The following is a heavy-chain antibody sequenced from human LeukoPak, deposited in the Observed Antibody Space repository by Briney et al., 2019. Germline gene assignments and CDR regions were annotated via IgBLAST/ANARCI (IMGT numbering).Heavy chain of an antibody. CDR2: MNPNSGNT. D-gene: IGHD3-22*01. CDR3: ARTRSGYYPMDP. J-gene: IGHJ5*02. Sequence: ASVKVSCKASVYTFTSYDINWVRQATGQGLEWMGWMNPNSGNTGYAQKFQGRVTITRNTSISTAYMELSSLRSEDTAVYYCARTRSGYYPMDPWGQGTLVTVSS. V-gene: IGHV1-8*03. CDR1: VYTFTSYD.